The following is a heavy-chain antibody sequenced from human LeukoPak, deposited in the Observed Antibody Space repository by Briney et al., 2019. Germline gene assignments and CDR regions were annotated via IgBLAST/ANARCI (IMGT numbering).Heavy chain of an antibody. V-gene: IGHV3-20*04. J-gene: IGHJ4*02. Sequence: GGSLRLSCAASGFTFSTFAMIWVRQPPGKGLEWVSGINWNGGSTGYADSVKGRFTISRDNAKNSLYLQMNSLRAEDTALYYCARDLYDYYFDYWGQGTLVTVSS. CDR3: ARDLYDYYFDY. CDR1: GFTFSTFA. CDR2: INWNGGST. D-gene: IGHD3-3*01.